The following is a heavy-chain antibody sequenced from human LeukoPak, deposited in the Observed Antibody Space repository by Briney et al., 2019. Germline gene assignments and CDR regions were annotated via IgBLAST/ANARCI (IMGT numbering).Heavy chain of an antibody. J-gene: IGHJ4*02. Sequence: LWASVKVSCKASGYTFTSYGISWVRQAPGQGLEWMGWISAYNGNTNYAQKLQGRVTMTTDTSTSTAYMELRSLRPDDTAMYYCARRGVYYYDSSGRANYYFDFWGQGTLVTVSS. D-gene: IGHD3-22*01. CDR2: ISAYNGNT. CDR1: GYTFTSYG. CDR3: ARRGVYYYDSSGRANYYFDF. V-gene: IGHV1-18*01.